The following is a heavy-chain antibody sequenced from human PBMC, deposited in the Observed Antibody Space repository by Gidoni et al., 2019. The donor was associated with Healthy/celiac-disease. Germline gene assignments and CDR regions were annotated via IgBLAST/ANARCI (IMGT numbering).Heavy chain of an antibody. V-gene: IGHV3-9*01. D-gene: IGHD2-2*02. CDR2: ISWNSGSI. J-gene: IGHJ4*02. Sequence: EVQLVESGGGLVQPGRSLRLSCADSGFTFDDYAMHWVRQAPGKGLEWVSGISWNSGSIGYADSVKSRFTISRDNAKNSLYLQMNSLRAEDTALYYCAKGVVVVPAAIDYFDYWGQGTLVTVSS. CDR3: AKGVVVVPAAIDYFDY. CDR1: GFTFDDYA.